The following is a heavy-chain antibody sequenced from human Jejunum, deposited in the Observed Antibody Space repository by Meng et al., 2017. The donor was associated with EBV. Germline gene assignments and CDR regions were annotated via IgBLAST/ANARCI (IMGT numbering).Heavy chain of an antibody. CDR1: GGSIRSSGYY. CDR3: ARAGYCSSTTCPRWFDP. V-gene: IGHV4-39*06. D-gene: IGHD2-2*01. J-gene: IGHJ5*02. CDR2: IYDSGTT. Sequence: RRQLREAGPVLVQPSETLSPTCTVSGGSIRSSGYYWGWIRQPPGKGLQWIGSIYDSGTTYYNPSLRSRVTISVDTSKNQFSLKLNSVTAADTAVYYCARAGYCSSTTCPRWFDPWGQGTLVTVSS.